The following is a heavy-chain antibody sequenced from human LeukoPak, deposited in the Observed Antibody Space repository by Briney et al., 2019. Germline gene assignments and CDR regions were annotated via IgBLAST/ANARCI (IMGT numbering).Heavy chain of an antibody. CDR2: INWNGGST. V-gene: IGHV3-20*04. CDR3: ARDPSSAYGDYRMTLTGGVYFDY. Sequence: GGSLRLSCAASGFTFDDYGMSWVRQAPGKGLEWVSGINWNGGSTGYADSVKGRFTISRDNAKNSLYLQMNSLRAEDTALYYCARDPSSAYGDYRMTLTGGVYFDYWGQGTLVTVSS. CDR1: GFTFDDYG. D-gene: IGHD4-17*01. J-gene: IGHJ4*02.